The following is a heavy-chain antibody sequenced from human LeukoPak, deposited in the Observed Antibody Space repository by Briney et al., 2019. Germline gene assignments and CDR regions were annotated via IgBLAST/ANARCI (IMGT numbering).Heavy chain of an antibody. Sequence: VASVKVSCKASGYAFTGYFLHWVRQAPGQGLEWMGWINPNSGGTVYAQKFQGRVTMTRETSISTAYMELSRLRSDDTAVYYCARAMRGNWFDPWGQGTLVTVSS. V-gene: IGHV1-2*02. CDR3: ARAMRGNWFDP. D-gene: IGHD2-2*01. CDR1: GYAFTGYF. CDR2: INPNSGGT. J-gene: IGHJ5*02.